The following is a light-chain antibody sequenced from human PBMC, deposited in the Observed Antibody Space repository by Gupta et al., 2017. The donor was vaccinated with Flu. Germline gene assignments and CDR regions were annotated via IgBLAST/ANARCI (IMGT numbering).Light chain of an antibody. CDR2: EVS. Sequence: QSALTQPASVSGSPGQSITISCTGTSSDVGGYNYVSWYQQHPGKAPKLMIYEVSKRPSGVSNRFSGSKYVSTAALTISRLQAEGGAGYYCSSYTCSSILYVFGPGTKVTVL. V-gene: IGLV2-14*01. CDR3: SSYTCSSILYV. J-gene: IGLJ1*01. CDR1: SSDVGGYNY.